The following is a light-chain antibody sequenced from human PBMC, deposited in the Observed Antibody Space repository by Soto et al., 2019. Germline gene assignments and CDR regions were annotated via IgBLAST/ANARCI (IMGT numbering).Light chain of an antibody. CDR3: QQYNSHPWT. CDR1: QSIRSW. J-gene: IGKJ1*01. CDR2: KAS. V-gene: IGKV1-5*03. Sequence: DIHITQSPSTLPASVGDIVTFACRAIQSIRSWLAWYQEKPGKAPKLLIYKASLLETGVPSRFSGSASGTEFTLTISSLQTDDFGTYYCQQYNSHPWTFGQGTKVDTK.